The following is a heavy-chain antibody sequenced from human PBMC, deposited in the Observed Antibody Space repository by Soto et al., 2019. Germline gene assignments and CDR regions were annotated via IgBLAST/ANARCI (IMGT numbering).Heavy chain of an antibody. Sequence: GGSLRLSCAASGFTFSSNSMNWVRQAPGKGLEWVSSISSSSSYIYYADSVKGRFTISRDNAKKSLYLQMKSLRAEDTAVYYCARGDGVVAADYWGQGTLVTVSS. CDR3: ARGDGVVAADY. CDR2: ISSSSSYI. V-gene: IGHV3-21*01. CDR1: GFTFSSNS. D-gene: IGHD2-15*01. J-gene: IGHJ4*02.